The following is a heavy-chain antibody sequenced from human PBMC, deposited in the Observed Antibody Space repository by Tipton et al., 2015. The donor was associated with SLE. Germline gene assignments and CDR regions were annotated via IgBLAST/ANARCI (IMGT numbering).Heavy chain of an antibody. Sequence: SLRLSCAASGFTFSRNWMHWVRQAPGKGLVWVSRISSDGSNTNYADSVKGRFTISRDNAKDTLYLQMNSLRAEDTAVYYCARIHYYGSGSRDYWGQGTLVTVSS. J-gene: IGHJ4*02. CDR3: ARIHYYGSGSRDY. CDR1: GFTFSRNW. D-gene: IGHD3-10*01. V-gene: IGHV3-74*01. CDR2: ISSDGSNT.